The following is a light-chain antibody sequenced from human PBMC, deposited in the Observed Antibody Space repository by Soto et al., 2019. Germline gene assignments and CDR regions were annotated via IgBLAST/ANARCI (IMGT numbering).Light chain of an antibody. CDR2: GAS. J-gene: IGKJ5*01. Sequence: IVMTQTPATLSVSPGERATVSCRASQSVSSNLAWYQQKPGQAPRLLIYGASTRATGIPDRFSGTGSGTDFTLTISRLEPEDFAVYYCQHSGESPVPSAQGTLLEI. CDR3: QHSGESPVP. V-gene: IGKV3D-15*01. CDR1: QSVSSN.